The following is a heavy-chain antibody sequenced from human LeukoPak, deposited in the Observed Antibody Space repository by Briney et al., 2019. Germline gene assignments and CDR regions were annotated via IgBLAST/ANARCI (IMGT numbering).Heavy chain of an antibody. CDR3: ARDRPTGASRVFVVQ. V-gene: IGHV3-21*01. D-gene: IGHD2-15*01. Sequence: GGSLRLSCTASGFTFSNHAMTWVRQAPGKGLEWVSSMSSGGTYIYYADSVRGRFTISRDNAKNSLYLVMNSLRAEDTAAYYCARDRPTGASRVFVVQWGQGTLVTVSS. J-gene: IGHJ4*02. CDR2: MSSGGTYI. CDR1: GFTFSNHA.